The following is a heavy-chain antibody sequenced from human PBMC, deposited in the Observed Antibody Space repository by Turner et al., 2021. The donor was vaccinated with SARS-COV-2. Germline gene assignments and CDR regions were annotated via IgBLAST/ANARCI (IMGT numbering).Heavy chain of an antibody. Sequence: QVHLQESGPGLVKPSETLSLTCTVSGDSISAYYCTWIRQPPGKGLEWIGDIYYNGGTHYNPSLKSRVTMSVDTSKSQFSLKMTSVTAVDTAVYYCARRTYFRNSWIFDSWGQGTLVTVSS. J-gene: IGHJ4*02. D-gene: IGHD1-26*01. V-gene: IGHV4-59*01. CDR2: IYYNGGT. CDR1: GDSISAYY. CDR3: ARRTYFRNSWIFDS.